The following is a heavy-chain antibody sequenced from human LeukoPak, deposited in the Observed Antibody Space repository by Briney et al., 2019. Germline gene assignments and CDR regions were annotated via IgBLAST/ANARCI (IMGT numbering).Heavy chain of an antibody. Sequence: GASVKVSCKASGYTFTGYYMHWVRQAPGQGLEWMGWINPNSGGTNYAQKFQGWVTMTRDTSISTAYMELSRLRSDDTAVYYCARDNLDIVVVPAAVNWFDPWGQGTLVTVSS. CDR2: INPNSGGT. J-gene: IGHJ5*02. CDR3: ARDNLDIVVVPAAVNWFDP. D-gene: IGHD2-2*03. V-gene: IGHV1-2*04. CDR1: GYTFTGYY.